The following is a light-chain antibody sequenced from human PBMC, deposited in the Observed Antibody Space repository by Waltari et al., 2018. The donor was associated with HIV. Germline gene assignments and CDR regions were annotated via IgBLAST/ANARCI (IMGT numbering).Light chain of an antibody. V-gene: IGKV4-1*01. CDR1: QSLFYSSKNKNF. CDR2: WEC. J-gene: IGKJ4*01. Sequence: DIVMTQSPDFLSVSLGERATINCKSSQSLFYSSKNKNFLAWYQVKPQQAPKLLIFWECTRHVGVPCRFSGSGSGEDVTLTIGSLQLEDVAVYYCQQYYATSVTFGGGT. CDR3: QQYYATSVT.